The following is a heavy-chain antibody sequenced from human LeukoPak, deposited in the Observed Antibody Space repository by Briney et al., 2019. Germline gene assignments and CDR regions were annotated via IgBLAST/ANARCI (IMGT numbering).Heavy chain of an antibody. CDR2: ISYDGSNK. CDR3: ARDYDQVTAGYSYGPFDY. V-gene: IGHV3-30-3*01. J-gene: IGHJ4*02. Sequence: GGSLRLSCAASGFTFSSYAMHWVRQAPGKGLEWVAVISYDGSNKYYADSVKGRFTISRDNSKNTLYLQMNSLRAEDTAVYYCARDYDQVTAGYSYGPFDYWGQGTLVTVSS. CDR1: GFTFSSYA. D-gene: IGHD5-18*01.